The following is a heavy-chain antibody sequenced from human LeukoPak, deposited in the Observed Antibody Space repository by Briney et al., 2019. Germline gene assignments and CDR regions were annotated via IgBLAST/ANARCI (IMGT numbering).Heavy chain of an antibody. J-gene: IGHJ6*02. V-gene: IGHV4-39*01. CDR2: IYYSGST. CDR3: ARHVLYNAMGV. Sequence: SETLSLTCTVSGGSISSTNYYWGWIRQPPGKGLEWVGSIYYSGSTYYNPSLKSRVTISVDTSKNQFSLKLSSVTAADTAVYYCARHVLYNAMGVWGQGTTVAVSS. CDR1: GGSISSTNYY.